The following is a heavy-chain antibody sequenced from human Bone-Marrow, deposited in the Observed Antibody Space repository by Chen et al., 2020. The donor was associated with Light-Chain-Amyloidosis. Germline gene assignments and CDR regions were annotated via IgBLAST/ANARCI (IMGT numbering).Heavy chain of an antibody. Sequence: QLQLQESGPGLVKPSETLSLTCTVSGDSINSSPYFWGWIRQSPGNGLEWIGTVFSTGTTYYNPSIKSRLTISVDTSKNQFSLKLSSVTAADTAVYYCARHPRYLDWFDPWGQGTLVIVSS. V-gene: IGHV4-39*01. J-gene: IGHJ5*02. D-gene: IGHD3-16*02. CDR3: ARHPRYLDWFDP. CDR2: VFSTGTT. CDR1: GDSINSSPYF.